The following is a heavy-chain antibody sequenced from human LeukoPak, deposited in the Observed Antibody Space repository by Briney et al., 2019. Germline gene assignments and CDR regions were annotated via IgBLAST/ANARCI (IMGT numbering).Heavy chain of an antibody. CDR1: GFTFSSYA. CDR3: AKGGVGSGSLNYYYYYMDV. D-gene: IGHD3-10*01. Sequence: PGGSLRLSCAASGFTFSSYAMSWVRQAPGKGLEWVSAISGSGGSTYYADSVKGRFTISRDNSKNTLYLQMNSLRAEDTAVYYCAKGGVGSGSLNYYYYYMDVWGKGTTVTVSS. V-gene: IGHV3-23*01. CDR2: ISGSGGST. J-gene: IGHJ6*03.